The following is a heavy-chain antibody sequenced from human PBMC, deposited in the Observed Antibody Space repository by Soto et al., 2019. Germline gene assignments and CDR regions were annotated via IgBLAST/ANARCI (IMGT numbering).Heavy chain of an antibody. V-gene: IGHV4-30-2*01. CDR1: GGSISSGGYS. J-gene: IGHJ4*02. Sequence: QLQLQESGSGLVKPSQTLSLTCAVSGGSISSGGYSWNWIRQPPGKVLEWIGYIFHSGSPFYRPSPKSRVSITVHRSMNLFFLKLSLVTAADTPVYYSTRGERDDYALRHWGQGALVTVS. CDR3: TRGERDDYALRH. D-gene: IGHD4-17*01. CDR2: IFHSGSP.